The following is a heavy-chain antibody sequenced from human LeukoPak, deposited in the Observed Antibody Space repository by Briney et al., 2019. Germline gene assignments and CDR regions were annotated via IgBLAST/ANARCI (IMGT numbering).Heavy chain of an antibody. CDR2: FDPEDGET. V-gene: IGHV1-24*01. Sequence: ASVKVSCKVSGYTLTELSMHWVRQAPGKGLEWMGGFDPEDGETIYAQKFQGRVTMTEDTSTDTAYMELSSLRSEDTAVYYCATEVAIFGVVINTAFDIWGQGTMVTVSS. D-gene: IGHD3-3*01. J-gene: IGHJ3*02. CDR3: ATEVAIFGVVINTAFDI. CDR1: GYTLTELS.